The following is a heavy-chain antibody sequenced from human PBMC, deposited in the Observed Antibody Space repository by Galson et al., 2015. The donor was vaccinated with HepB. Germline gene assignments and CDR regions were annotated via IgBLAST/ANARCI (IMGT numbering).Heavy chain of an antibody. V-gene: IGHV1-69*01. CDR3: ARGYCSSTSCYISAPVDY. Sequence: SCKASGYTFTSYGISWVRQAPGQGLEWMGGIIPIFGTANYAQKFQGRVTITADESTSTAYMELSSLRSEDTAVYYCARGYCSSTSCYISAPVDYWGQGTLVTVSS. CDR1: GYTFTSYG. CDR2: IIPIFGTA. D-gene: IGHD2-2*02. J-gene: IGHJ4*02.